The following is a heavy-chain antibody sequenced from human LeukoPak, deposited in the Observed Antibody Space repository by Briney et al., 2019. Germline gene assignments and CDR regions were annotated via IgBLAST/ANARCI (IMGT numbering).Heavy chain of an antibody. J-gene: IGHJ5*02. CDR1: GGSFSGYY. V-gene: IGHV4-34*01. CDR3: ASMDCSSTSCYTSDGSWFDP. D-gene: IGHD2-2*02. CDR2: INHSGST. Sequence: SETLSLTCAVYGGSFSGYYWSWIRQPPGKGLEWIGEINHSGSTNYNPSLKSRVTISVDTSKNQFSLKLSSVTAADTAVYYCASMDCSSTSCYTSDGSWFDPWGQGTLVTVSS.